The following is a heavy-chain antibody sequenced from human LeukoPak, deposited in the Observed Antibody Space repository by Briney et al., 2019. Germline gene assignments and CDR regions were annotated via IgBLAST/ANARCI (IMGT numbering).Heavy chain of an antibody. Sequence: SETLSLTCAVYGGSFSGYYWSWIRQPPGKGREWIGEINHSGSTNYNPSLKSRVTISVDTSKNQFSLKLSSVTAADTAVYYCARSHYDYDAFDIWGQGTMVTVSS. CDR1: GGSFSGYY. CDR3: ARSHYDYDAFDI. D-gene: IGHD3-16*01. CDR2: INHSGST. V-gene: IGHV4-34*01. J-gene: IGHJ3*02.